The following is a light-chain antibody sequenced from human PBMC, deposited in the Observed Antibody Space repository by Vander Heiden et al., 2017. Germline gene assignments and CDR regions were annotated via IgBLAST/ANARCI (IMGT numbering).Light chain of an antibody. Sequence: DIQMTQSPSTLSASVGDSVTITCRASQSISSWLAWYQQKPGKAPKLLIYAASSLQSGVPSRFSGSGSGTEFTLTSSSRQPDDFATYFCEQYSSYSTFGQGTKVEIK. J-gene: IGKJ1*01. V-gene: IGKV1-5*01. CDR2: AAS. CDR1: QSISSW. CDR3: EQYSSYST.